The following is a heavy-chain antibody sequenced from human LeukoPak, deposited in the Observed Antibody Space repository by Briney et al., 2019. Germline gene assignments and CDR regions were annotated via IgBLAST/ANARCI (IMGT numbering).Heavy chain of an antibody. CDR3: VRNFDSYNAFDI. J-gene: IGHJ3*02. V-gene: IGHV4-31*03. CDR2: IFYNGNT. CDR1: GGSISIGGYY. D-gene: IGHD3-22*01. Sequence: KTSETLSLTCTVSGGSISIGGYYWSWIRQHPGKGLEWIGYIFYNGNTYYNPSLKSRLTISGDTSENQFSLKLSSVTAADTAVYYCVRNFDSYNAFDIWGQGTMVTVSS.